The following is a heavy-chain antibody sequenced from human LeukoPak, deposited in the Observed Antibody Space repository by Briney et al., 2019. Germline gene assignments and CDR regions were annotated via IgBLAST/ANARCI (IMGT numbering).Heavy chain of an antibody. CDR2: IYSTVIT. Sequence: SETLSLTCTVARGSMNNYYWSWIRQPAGKGLEWIGRIYSTVITHYNPTLKSRVTLSVDTSKSQFSLNLSSVTAADTAVYYCARTSATGATYFDYWGQGTLVTVSS. CDR1: RGSMNNYY. CDR3: ARTSATGATYFDY. V-gene: IGHV4-4*07. D-gene: IGHD1-26*01. J-gene: IGHJ4*02.